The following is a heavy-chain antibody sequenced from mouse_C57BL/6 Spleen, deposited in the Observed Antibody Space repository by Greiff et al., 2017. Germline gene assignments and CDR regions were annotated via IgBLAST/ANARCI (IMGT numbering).Heavy chain of an antibody. D-gene: IGHD1-1*01. V-gene: IGHV5-16*01. Sequence: EVQLVESEGGLVQPGSSMKLSCTASGFTFSDYYMAWVRQVPEKGLEWVANINYDGSSTYYLDSLKSRFIISRDNAKNILYLQMSSLKSEDTATYYCARVPYYYGSSIYWYFDVWGTGTTVTVSS. CDR3: ARVPYYYGSSIYWYFDV. CDR1: GFTFSDYY. J-gene: IGHJ1*03. CDR2: INYDGSST.